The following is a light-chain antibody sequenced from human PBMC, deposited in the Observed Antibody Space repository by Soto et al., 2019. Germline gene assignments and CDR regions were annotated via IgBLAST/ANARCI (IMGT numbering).Light chain of an antibody. CDR2: EVS. CDR3: SSYTSRSTLV. V-gene: IGLV2-14*01. Sequence: QSVLTQPASVSGSPGQSITISCTGTSSDVGGYNYVSWYQQHPGKAPKLMIYEVSNRPSGVSNRFSGSKSGNTASLTISGLQAEDEADYYCSSYTSRSTLVFGHGTKVTVL. J-gene: IGLJ1*01. CDR1: SSDVGGYNY.